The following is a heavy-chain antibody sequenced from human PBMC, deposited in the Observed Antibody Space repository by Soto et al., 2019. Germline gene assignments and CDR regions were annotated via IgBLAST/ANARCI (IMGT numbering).Heavy chain of an antibody. CDR3: ARVRLSIAVNDALDV. CDR2: MTYDGATE. J-gene: IGHJ3*01. Sequence: QVELVESGGGVVQPGTSLRLSCAASGFTFSDYVIHWVRQAAGKGLEWVASMTYDGATEYYADSVKGRFTMSRDNSKRALSLQMNSLRPDDTAVYYCARVRLSIAVNDALDVWGQGTTVTVSS. D-gene: IGHD3-3*02. V-gene: IGHV3-30*14. CDR1: GFTFSDYV.